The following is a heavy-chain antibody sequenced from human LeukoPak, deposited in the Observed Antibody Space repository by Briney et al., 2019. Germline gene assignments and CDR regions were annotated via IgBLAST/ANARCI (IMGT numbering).Heavy chain of an antibody. D-gene: IGHD1-26*01. Sequence: PGGSLRLSCAASGFTFSSYSMNWVRQAPGKGLEWVSYISSSSSTIYYADSVKGRFTISRDNAKNSLYLQMNSLRAEDTAVYYCARVGRETRFDYWGQGTLVTVSS. CDR1: GFTFSSYS. J-gene: IGHJ4*02. CDR3: ARVGRETRFDY. CDR2: ISSSSSTI. V-gene: IGHV3-48*01.